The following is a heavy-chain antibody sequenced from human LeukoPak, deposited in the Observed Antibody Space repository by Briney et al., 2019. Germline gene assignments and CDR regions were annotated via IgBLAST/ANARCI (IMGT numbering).Heavy chain of an antibody. CDR2: IKQDGSEK. Sequence: GGSPRLSCAASGFTFSSYWMSWVRQAPGKGLEWVANIKQDGSEKYYVDSVKGRFTISRDNAKNSLYLQMNSLRAEDTAVYYCARTPTLRGYSYGSLDYWGQGTLVTVSS. J-gene: IGHJ4*02. V-gene: IGHV3-7*01. CDR3: ARTPTLRGYSYGSLDY. D-gene: IGHD5-18*01. CDR1: GFTFSSYW.